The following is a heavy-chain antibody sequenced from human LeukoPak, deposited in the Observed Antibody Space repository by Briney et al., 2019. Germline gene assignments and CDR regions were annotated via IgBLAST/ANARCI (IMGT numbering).Heavy chain of an antibody. V-gene: IGHV3-53*01. CDR3: AKEMTTVTTAYDY. D-gene: IGHD4-17*01. CDR1: GFTVSSAC. J-gene: IGHJ4*02. Sequence: PGGSLRLSCAASGFTVSSACMTWVRQTPGRGLGWVSVIYSGGGTYYADSVKGRFTISRDSSKNTLYLQMNSLRAEDTAVYYCAKEMTTVTTAYDYWGQGTLVTVSS. CDR2: IYSGGGT.